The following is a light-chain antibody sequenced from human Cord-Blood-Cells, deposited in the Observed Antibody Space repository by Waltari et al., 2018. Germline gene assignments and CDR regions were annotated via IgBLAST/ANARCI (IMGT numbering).Light chain of an antibody. CDR1: HSVSSN. J-gene: IGKJ4*01. Sequence: EIVMTQSPATLSVSPGERATLSSRASHSVSSNLAWYQQKPGQAPRLLIYGASTRATGIPARFSGSGSGTEFTLTISSLQSEDFAVYYWQQYNNWPALTFGGGTKVEIK. V-gene: IGKV3-15*01. CDR2: GAS. CDR3: QQYNNWPALT.